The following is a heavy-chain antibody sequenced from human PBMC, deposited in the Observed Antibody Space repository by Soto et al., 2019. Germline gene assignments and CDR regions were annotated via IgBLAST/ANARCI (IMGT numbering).Heavy chain of an antibody. D-gene: IGHD3-10*01. CDR2: IIPMYGPA. J-gene: IGHJ5*02. CDR3: ARVTSMVRGVIDNWFDP. Sequence: QVPLVQSGAEVKKPGSSMTVSCKASGGTFSSYAIHWVRQAPGQGLEWMGGIIPMYGPAKYAQRFQGRVTITADESTTTVYMELTSLTSQDTAVDYCARVTSMVRGVIDNWFDPWGHGTLVTVSS. V-gene: IGHV1-69*01. CDR1: GGTFSSYA.